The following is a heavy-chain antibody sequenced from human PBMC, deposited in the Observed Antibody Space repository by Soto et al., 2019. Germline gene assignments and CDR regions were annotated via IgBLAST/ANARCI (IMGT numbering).Heavy chain of an antibody. J-gene: IGHJ4*02. D-gene: IGHD3-9*01. Sequence: QITLKESGPTQVNPTQTLTLTCTFSGFSLSTSGVGVGWIRQPPGKALEWLALIFWDDDKRYSPSLKSRLTITKGTSKNQVVLTMTNMDPVDTATYYCAHSPPYDILTGSLNYFDYWGQGTLVTVSS. CDR1: GFSLSTSGVG. V-gene: IGHV2-5*02. CDR3: AHSPPYDILTGSLNYFDY. CDR2: IFWDDDK.